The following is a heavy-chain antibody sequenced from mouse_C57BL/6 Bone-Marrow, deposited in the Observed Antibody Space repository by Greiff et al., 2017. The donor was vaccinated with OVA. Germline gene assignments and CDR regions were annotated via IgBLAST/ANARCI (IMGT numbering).Heavy chain of an antibody. CDR2: IDPENGDT. J-gene: IGHJ2*01. V-gene: IGHV14-4*01. Sequence: VQLQQSGAELVRPGASVKLSCTASGFNIKDDYMHWVKQRPEQGLEWIGWIDPENGDTEYASKFQGKATITADTSSNTAYLQLSSLTSEDAAVYYCTTCGGSSYYLDYWGQGTTLTVSS. D-gene: IGHD1-1*01. CDR1: GFNIKDDY. CDR3: TTCGGSSYYLDY.